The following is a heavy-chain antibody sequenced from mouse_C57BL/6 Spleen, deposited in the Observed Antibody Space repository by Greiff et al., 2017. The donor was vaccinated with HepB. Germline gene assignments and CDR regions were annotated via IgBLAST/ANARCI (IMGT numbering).Heavy chain of an antibody. J-gene: IGHJ4*01. V-gene: IGHV1-77*01. D-gene: IGHD1-1*01. CDR1: GYTFTDYY. Sequence: QVQLQQSGAELVKPGASVKISCKASGYTFTDYYINWVKQRPGQGLEWIGKIGPGSGSTYYNEKFKGKATLTADKSSSTAYMQLSSLTSEDSAVYFCARCPRLYYGSSYGGYAMDYWGQGTSVTVSS. CDR2: IGPGSGST. CDR3: ARCPRLYYGSSYGGYAMDY.